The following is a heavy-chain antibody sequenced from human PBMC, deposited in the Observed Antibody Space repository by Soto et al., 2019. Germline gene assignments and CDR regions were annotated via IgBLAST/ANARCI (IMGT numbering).Heavy chain of an antibody. CDR3: ARNGITIFGVVIIMRSGFDY. Sequence: SETLSLTCAVYGGSFSGYYWSWIRQPPGKGLEWIGEINHSGSTNYNPSLKSRVTISVDTSKSQFSLKLSSVTAADTAVYYCARNGITIFGVVIIMRSGFDYWGQGTLVTVSS. CDR2: INHSGST. V-gene: IGHV4-34*01. J-gene: IGHJ4*02. CDR1: GGSFSGYY. D-gene: IGHD3-3*01.